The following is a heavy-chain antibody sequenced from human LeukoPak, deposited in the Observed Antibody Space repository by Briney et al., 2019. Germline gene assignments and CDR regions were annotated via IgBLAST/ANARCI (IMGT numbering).Heavy chain of an antibody. CDR1: GYTFTGYY. CDR2: INPNSGGT. V-gene: IGHV1-2*06. D-gene: IGHD3-10*01. J-gene: IGHJ5*02. Sequence: ASVKVSCKASGYTFTGYYMHWVRQAPGQGLGWMGRINPNSGGTNYAQKFQGRVTMTRDTSISTAYMELSRLRSDDTAVYYCARDYEGITLNWFDPWGQGTLVTVSS. CDR3: ARDYEGITLNWFDP.